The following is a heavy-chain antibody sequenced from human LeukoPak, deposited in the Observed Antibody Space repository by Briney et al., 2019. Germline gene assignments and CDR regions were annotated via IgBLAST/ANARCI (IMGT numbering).Heavy chain of an antibody. Sequence: PGGSLRLSCAASGFTFSSYSMNWVRQAPGKGLEWVSSISSSSSYIYYADSVKGRFTISRDNAKNSLYLQMNSLRAEDTAVYYCAVGEWDYGDYWYFDLWGRGTLVTVSS. CDR2: ISSSSSYI. D-gene: IGHD4-17*01. J-gene: IGHJ2*01. V-gene: IGHV3-21*01. CDR3: AVGEWDYGDYWYFDL. CDR1: GFTFSSYS.